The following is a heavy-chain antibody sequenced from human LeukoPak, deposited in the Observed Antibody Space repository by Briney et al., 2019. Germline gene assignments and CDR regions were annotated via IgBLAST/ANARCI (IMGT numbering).Heavy chain of an antibody. CDR2: IFSRGST. Sequence: SETLSLTCTVSGGSINSYYWSWIRQTPGMGLEWIGYIFSRGSTNYNPSLKSRVNFSVDMSKNQFSLNLSSVTAADTAVYYCARDSSGMDVWGQGTTVTVSS. J-gene: IGHJ6*02. D-gene: IGHD2/OR15-2a*01. CDR3: ARDSSGMDV. V-gene: IGHV4-59*01. CDR1: GGSINSYY.